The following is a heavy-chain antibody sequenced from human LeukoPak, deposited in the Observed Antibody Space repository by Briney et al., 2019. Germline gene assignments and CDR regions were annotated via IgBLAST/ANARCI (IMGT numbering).Heavy chain of an antibody. Sequence: GGSLRLSCAASGFTFSTYGMNWVRQAPGKGLEWVSYISGSSSAIYYTDSVKGRFTISRDKAEKSVYLQMNGLRAEDTAVYYCATYSGYDRIFDHWGQGTLVTVSS. J-gene: IGHJ4*02. D-gene: IGHD5-12*01. V-gene: IGHV3-48*01. CDR1: GFTFSTYG. CDR3: ATYSGYDRIFDH. CDR2: ISGSSSAI.